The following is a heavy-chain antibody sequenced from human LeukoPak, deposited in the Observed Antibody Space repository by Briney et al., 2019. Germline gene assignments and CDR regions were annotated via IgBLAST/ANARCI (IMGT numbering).Heavy chain of an antibody. CDR3: ARALDGSGSRSFDY. V-gene: IGHV3-74*03. CDR1: GFTFNRYW. D-gene: IGHD3-10*01. CDR2: ISPDGNSA. Sequence: GGSLRLSCAASGFTFNRYWMHWVRQAPGKGLVWVSRISPDGNSATYADSVKGRFTISRDNAKNTLYLQMNSLRAEDTAVYYCARALDGSGSRSFDYRGQGTLVTVSS. J-gene: IGHJ4*02.